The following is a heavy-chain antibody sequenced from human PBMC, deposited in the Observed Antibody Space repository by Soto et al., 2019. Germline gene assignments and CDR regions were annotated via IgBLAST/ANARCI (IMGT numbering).Heavy chain of an antibody. V-gene: IGHV3-21*01. CDR3: ARDLEVFWGYSGYDWEHGMDV. CDR2: ISSSSSYI. D-gene: IGHD5-12*01. CDR1: GFTFSSYS. J-gene: IGHJ6*02. Sequence: EVQLVESGGGLVKPGGSLSLSCAASGFTFSSYSMNWVRQAPGKGLEWVSSISSSSSYIYYADSVKGRVTISRDNAKNSLYLQMNSLRAEDTAVYYCARDLEVFWGYSGYDWEHGMDVWGQGTTVTVSS.